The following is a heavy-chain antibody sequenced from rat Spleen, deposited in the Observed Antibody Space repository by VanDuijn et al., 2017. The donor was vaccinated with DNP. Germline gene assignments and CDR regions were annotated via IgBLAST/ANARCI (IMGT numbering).Heavy chain of an antibody. CDR1: GFTFSDYN. V-gene: IGHV5S10*01. D-gene: IGHD1-11*01. Sequence: EVQLVESGGGLVQPGRSLKLSCAASGFTFSDYNMAWVRQAPTKGLEWVAYINHDGRGTYNGDSVMGRFTISRDNASTILYLQMDSLWSEDTATYFCTRPGDFGGYGGMDAWGQGTSVTVSS. CDR2: INHDGRGT. J-gene: IGHJ4*01. CDR3: TRPGDFGGYGGMDA.